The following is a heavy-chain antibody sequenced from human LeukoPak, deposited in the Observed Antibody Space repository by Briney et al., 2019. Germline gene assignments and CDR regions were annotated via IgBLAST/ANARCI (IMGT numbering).Heavy chain of an antibody. CDR1: GYTLSDYY. Sequence: ASVTVSCKASGYTLSDYYIHWVRQAPGQGPEWMGWIKPNSGGTNYAQKFQGRVTMTRDPSISTAYMELSGLRFDDTAVYYCARGGTLRFLQWVSFHFDSWGQGTLVTVSS. CDR3: ARGGTLRFLQWVSFHFDS. D-gene: IGHD3-3*01. V-gene: IGHV1-2*02. J-gene: IGHJ4*02. CDR2: IKPNSGGT.